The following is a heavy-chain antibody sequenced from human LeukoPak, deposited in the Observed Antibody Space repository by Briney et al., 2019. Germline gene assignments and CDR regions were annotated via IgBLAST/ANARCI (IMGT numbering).Heavy chain of an antibody. Sequence: GRSLRPVKSDSGFTFSYYAMHFVRQATEKGLEWVAVISHDGSNTYYADSVKGRFTISRDNSKDTLYLQVSSLRAEDTAFYYCARDDRLYCSTTSCYLGTFDYWGRGTLVTVSS. D-gene: IGHD2-2*01. CDR3: ARDDRLYCSTTSCYLGTFDY. CDR2: ISHDGSNT. V-gene: IGHV3-30*04. J-gene: IGHJ4*02. CDR1: GFTFSYYA.